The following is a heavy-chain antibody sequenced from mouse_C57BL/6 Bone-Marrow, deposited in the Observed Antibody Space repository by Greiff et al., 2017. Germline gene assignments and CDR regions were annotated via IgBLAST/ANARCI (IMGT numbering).Heavy chain of an antibody. J-gene: IGHJ2*01. CDR3: TRGGITSEYYFDY. CDR2: ISSGGDYI. Sequence: DVQLVESGDGLVKPGGSLKLSCAASGFTFSSYAMSWVRQTPEKRLEWVAYISSGGDYIYYADTVKGRFTISRDNARNTLYLQMSSLKSEDTAMYYCTRGGITSEYYFDYWGQGTTLTVSS. CDR1: GFTFSSYA. D-gene: IGHD2-4*01. V-gene: IGHV5-9-1*02.